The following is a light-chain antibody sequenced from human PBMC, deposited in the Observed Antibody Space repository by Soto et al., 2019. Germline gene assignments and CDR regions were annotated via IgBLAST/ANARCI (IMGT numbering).Light chain of an antibody. CDR2: RDN. V-gene: IGLV1-44*01. Sequence: QSVLTQPPSASGTPGQRVAISCSGGSSDIGSNPVNWYLHLPGAAPKLLIYRDNQRPSGVPDRFSGSKSGTSASLTISGLQSGGEDDYFCSAWDDNISGPVFGGGTTLTVL. J-gene: IGLJ2*01. CDR1: SSDIGSNP. CDR3: SAWDDNISGPV.